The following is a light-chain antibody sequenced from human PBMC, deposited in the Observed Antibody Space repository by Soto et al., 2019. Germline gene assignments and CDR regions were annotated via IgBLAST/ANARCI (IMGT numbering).Light chain of an antibody. J-gene: IGLJ1*01. V-gene: IGLV1-40*01. CDR2: GTN. CDR3: CSLTTSHTYV. Sequence: QSVLTQPPSVSGAPGQRVTISCTGSRSNIGAGYDVHWYQQLPGTAPKLLIYGTNNRPSGVPDRFSGSKSGMSASLAITGLQAADEADYYCCSLTTSHTYVFGSGTKVTVL. CDR1: RSNIGAGYD.